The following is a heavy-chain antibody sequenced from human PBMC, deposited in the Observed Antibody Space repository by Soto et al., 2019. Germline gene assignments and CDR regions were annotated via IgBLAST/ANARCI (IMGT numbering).Heavy chain of an antibody. CDR3: ARKRWSGYYTVGYRYYYGMDV. CDR1: GGTFSSYA. J-gene: IGHJ6*02. V-gene: IGHV1-69*06. Sequence: SVKVSCKASGGTFSSYAISWVRQAPGQGLEWMGGIIPIFGTANYAQKFQGRVTITADKSTSTAYMELSSLRSEDTAVYYCARKRWSGYYTVGYRYYYGMDVWGQGTTVTVYS. CDR2: IIPIFGTA. D-gene: IGHD3-3*01.